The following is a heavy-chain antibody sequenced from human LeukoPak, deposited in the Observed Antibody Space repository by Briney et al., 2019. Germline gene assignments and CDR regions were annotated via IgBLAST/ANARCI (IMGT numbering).Heavy chain of an antibody. D-gene: IGHD4-17*01. Sequence: HPGGSLRLSCAASGFTFSSYGMHWVHQAPGKGLEWVAVIWYDGSNKYYADSVKGRFTISRDNSKNTLYLQMNSLRAEDTAVYYCARDRATVTTLSGIFDYWGQGTLVTVSS. V-gene: IGHV3-33*01. J-gene: IGHJ4*02. CDR3: ARDRATVTTLSGIFDY. CDR2: IWYDGSNK. CDR1: GFTFSSYG.